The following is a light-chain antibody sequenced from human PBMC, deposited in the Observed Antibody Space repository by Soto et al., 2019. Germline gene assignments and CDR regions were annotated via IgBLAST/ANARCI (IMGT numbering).Light chain of an antibody. CDR1: QSVSSS. Sequence: EIVMTQSPATLSVSPGERVTLSCRASQSVSSSLAWYQQKPGQAPRLLIYGASTRATGIPARFSGSGSGTEFTLTVSSLQSEDFAVYYCQQYNNWPPFSFGPGTMVDIK. V-gene: IGKV3-15*01. CDR3: QQYNNWPPFS. J-gene: IGKJ3*01. CDR2: GAS.